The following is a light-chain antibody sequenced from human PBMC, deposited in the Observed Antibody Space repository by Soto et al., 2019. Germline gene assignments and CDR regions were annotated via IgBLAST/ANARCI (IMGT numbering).Light chain of an antibody. Sequence: EIVLTQSPGTLSLSPGERATLSCRASQSVSSSYLAWYQQKPGQAPRLLIYGASSRATGIPDRFSGSGSGTAFTLTISRLEPEDFPVYYCQQYGSSPFTFGQGTRLEMK. CDR2: GAS. CDR1: QSVSSSY. J-gene: IGKJ5*01. CDR3: QQYGSSPFT. V-gene: IGKV3-20*01.